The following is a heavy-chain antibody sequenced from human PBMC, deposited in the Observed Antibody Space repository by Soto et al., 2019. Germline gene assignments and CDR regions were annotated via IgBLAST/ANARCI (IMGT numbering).Heavy chain of an antibody. J-gene: IGHJ5*02. V-gene: IGHV5-51*01. CDR2: IYPGDSDT. CDR3: ARLGLTVTTSFDWFDP. D-gene: IGHD4-4*01. CDR1: GYSFTSYW. Sequence: GESLKISCKGSGYSFTSYWIGWVRQMPGKGLEWMGIIYPGDSDTRYSPSFQGQVTISADKSISTAYLQWSSLKASDTAMYYCARLGLTVTTSFDWFDPWGQGTLVTVSS.